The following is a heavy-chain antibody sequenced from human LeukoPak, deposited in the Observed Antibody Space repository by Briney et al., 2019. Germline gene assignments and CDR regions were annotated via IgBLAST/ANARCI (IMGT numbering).Heavy chain of an antibody. CDR2: IKQDGSEK. J-gene: IGHJ3*02. V-gene: IGHV3-7*01. CDR1: GFTFSSYW. Sequence: GGSLRLSCAASGFTFSSYWMSWVCQAPGKGLEWVANIKQDGSEKYYVDSVKGRFTISRDNAKNSLYLQMNSLRAEDTAVYYCARISGSYYDAFDIWGQGTMVTVSS. D-gene: IGHD1-26*01. CDR3: ARISGSYYDAFDI.